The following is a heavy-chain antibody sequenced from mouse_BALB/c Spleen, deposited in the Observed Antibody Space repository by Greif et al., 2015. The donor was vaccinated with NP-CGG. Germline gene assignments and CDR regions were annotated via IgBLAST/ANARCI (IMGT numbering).Heavy chain of an antibody. V-gene: IGHV5-12-2*01. CDR3: ARHKVPGPWFAY. CDR1: GFTFSSYT. Sequence: EVQLVESGGGLVQPGGSLKLSCAASGFTFSSYTMSWVRQTPEKRLEWVAYISNGGGSTYYPDTVKGRFTISRDNAKNTLYLQMSSLKSEDTAMYYCARHKVPGPWFAYWGQGTLVTVSA. CDR2: ISNGGGST. D-gene: IGHD1-3*01. J-gene: IGHJ3*01.